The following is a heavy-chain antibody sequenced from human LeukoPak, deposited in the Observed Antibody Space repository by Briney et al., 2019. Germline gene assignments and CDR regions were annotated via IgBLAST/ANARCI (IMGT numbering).Heavy chain of an antibody. V-gene: IGHV3-30*03. CDR1: GYSFSGSD. J-gene: IGHJ4*02. CDR2: TSHDGGST. Sequence: PGRSLRLSCAASGYSFSGSDIHWVRQAPGKGLEWVAFTSHDGGSTYYADFVEGRFTISRDIYKSTVYLQMNSLRAEDTAVYYCARGRDSSAYPYFDYWGQGTLVTVSS. CDR3: ARGRDSSAYPYFDY. D-gene: IGHD3-22*01.